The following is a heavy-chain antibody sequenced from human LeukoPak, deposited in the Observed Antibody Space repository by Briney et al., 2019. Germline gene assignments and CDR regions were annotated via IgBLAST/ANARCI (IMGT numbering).Heavy chain of an antibody. CDR2: IIPIFGTA. J-gene: IGHJ6*02. CDR1: GGTFSSYA. V-gene: IGHV1-69*13. Sequence: GASVKVSCKASGGTFSSYAISWVRQAPGQGLEWMGGIIPIFGTANYAQKFQGRVTITADESTSTAYIELSSLRSEDTAVYYCASVYCSGGSCYYYGMDVWGQGTTVTVSS. CDR3: ASVYCSGGSCYYYGMDV. D-gene: IGHD2-15*01.